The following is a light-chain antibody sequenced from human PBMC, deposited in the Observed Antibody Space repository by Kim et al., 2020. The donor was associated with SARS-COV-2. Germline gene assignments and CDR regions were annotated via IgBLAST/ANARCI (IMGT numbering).Light chain of an antibody. CDR2: GKY. CDR1: SLRSYY. Sequence: SSELTQDPAVSVALGQTVRITCQGDSLRSYYATWYQQKPGQAPILVIYGKYNRPSGIPDRFSGSASGNTASLTITGTQAGDEADYYCNSRDSNDNVVFCG. V-gene: IGLV3-19*01. J-gene: IGLJ2*01. CDR3: NSRDSNDNVV.